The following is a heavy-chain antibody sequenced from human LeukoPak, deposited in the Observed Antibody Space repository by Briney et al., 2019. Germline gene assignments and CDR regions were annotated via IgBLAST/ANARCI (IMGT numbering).Heavy chain of an antibody. D-gene: IGHD3-22*01. Sequence: ASVKVSCKASGYTFTSYGISWVRQAPGQGLEWMGWISAYNGNTNYAQKLQGRVTMTTDTSTSTAYMELRSLRSDDTAVYYCARDQVQYYDSSPDAFGIWGQGTMVTVSS. J-gene: IGHJ3*02. CDR2: ISAYNGNT. CDR3: ARDQVQYYDSSPDAFGI. CDR1: GYTFTSYG. V-gene: IGHV1-18*01.